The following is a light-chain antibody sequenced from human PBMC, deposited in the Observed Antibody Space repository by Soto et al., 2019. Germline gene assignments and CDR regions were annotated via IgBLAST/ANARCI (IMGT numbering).Light chain of an antibody. Sequence: LTQPPSVSVAPEKTATITCGGDNIGDKRVHWYRQKPGQAPVLLISYDSDRPSGIPERFSGSNSGNTATLTISRVEAGDEADYYCQVWDIMTDNYVFGGGTKLTVL. CDR2: YDS. V-gene: IGLV3-21*04. CDR3: QVWDIMTDNYV. J-gene: IGLJ1*01. CDR1: NIGDKR.